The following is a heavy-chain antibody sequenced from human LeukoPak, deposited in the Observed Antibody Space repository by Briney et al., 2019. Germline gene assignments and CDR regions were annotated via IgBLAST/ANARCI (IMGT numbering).Heavy chain of an antibody. Sequence: ASVKVSCKASGYTFTSYYMHWVRQAPGQGLEWMGIINPSGGSTSYAQKFQGRVTMTRDTSTGTVYMELSSLRSEDTAVYYCARERVIQGDAFDIWGQGTMVTVSS. D-gene: IGHD5-18*01. CDR3: ARERVIQGDAFDI. V-gene: IGHV1-46*01. CDR1: GYTFTSYY. CDR2: INPSGGST. J-gene: IGHJ3*02.